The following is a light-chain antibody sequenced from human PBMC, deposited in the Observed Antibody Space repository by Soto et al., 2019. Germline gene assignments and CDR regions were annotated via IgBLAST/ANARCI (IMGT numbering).Light chain of an antibody. CDR2: AAS. Sequence: DIPLTQSPSFLSASVGDRVTITCRASQGISSYLAWYQQKPGKAPKLLIYAASTLQSGVPSRFSGSGSGTEFTLTISSLQPEDFATYYCQQLNSYPLFTFGPGTKVDI. CDR1: QGISSY. J-gene: IGKJ3*01. V-gene: IGKV1-9*01. CDR3: QQLNSYPLFT.